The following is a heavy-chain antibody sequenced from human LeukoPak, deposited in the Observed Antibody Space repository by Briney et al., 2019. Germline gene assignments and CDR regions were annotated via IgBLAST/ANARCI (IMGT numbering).Heavy chain of an antibody. D-gene: IGHD2-2*01. V-gene: IGHV1-69*05. CDR2: IIPIFGTA. J-gene: IGHJ5*02. CDR1: GGTFSSYA. Sequence: GSSVKVSCKASGGTFSSYAFSWVRQAPGQGLEWMGGIIPIFGTANYAQKFQGRVTITTDESTSTAYMELSSLRSEDTAVYYCARIPLTCSSTSCEGFDPWGQGTLVTVSS. CDR3: ARIPLTCSSTSCEGFDP.